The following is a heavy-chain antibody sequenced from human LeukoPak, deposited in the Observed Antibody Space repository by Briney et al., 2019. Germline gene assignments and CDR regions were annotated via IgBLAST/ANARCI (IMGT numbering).Heavy chain of an antibody. J-gene: IGHJ4*02. D-gene: IGHD3-10*01. Sequence: GGSLRLSCVASGFTFSSYDMHWVRQAPGKGLEWVSAIGTAGNTYYPGSVKGRFTISRDNAKNSLYLQMNSLRAGDTAVYYCARSNGSASYPLDYGGQTTLVTVSA. CDR3: ARSNGSASYPLDY. V-gene: IGHV3-13*01. CDR2: IGTAGNT. CDR1: GFTFSSYD.